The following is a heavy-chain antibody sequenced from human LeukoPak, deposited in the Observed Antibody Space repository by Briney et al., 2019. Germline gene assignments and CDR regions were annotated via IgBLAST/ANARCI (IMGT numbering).Heavy chain of an antibody. CDR3: ARGRHYYGSGRYSDY. CDR2: ISYDGSNK. D-gene: IGHD3-10*01. CDR1: RFTFSNYA. V-gene: IGHV3-30*04. Sequence: PGRSLRLSCAASRFTFSNYAMHWVRQAPGKGLEWVAVISYDGSNKYYADSVKGRFTISRDNSKNTLYLQMNSLRAEDTAVYYCARGRHYYGSGRYSDYWGQGTLVTVSS. J-gene: IGHJ4*02.